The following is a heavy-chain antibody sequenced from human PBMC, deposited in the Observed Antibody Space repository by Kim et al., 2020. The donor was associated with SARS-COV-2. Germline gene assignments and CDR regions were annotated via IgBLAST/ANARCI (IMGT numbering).Heavy chain of an antibody. D-gene: IGHD4-17*01. J-gene: IGHJ4*02. Sequence: GESLKISCKGSGYSFNKYWISWVRQMPGKGLEWMGRIDPSDSYTNYSPSFQGHVTISVDKSINTAYLQWSRLKASDTAIYYCARQDYGGKVNDYWGQGTLITVSS. CDR3: ARQDYGGKVNDY. V-gene: IGHV5-10-1*01. CDR1: GYSFNKYW. CDR2: IDPSDSYT.